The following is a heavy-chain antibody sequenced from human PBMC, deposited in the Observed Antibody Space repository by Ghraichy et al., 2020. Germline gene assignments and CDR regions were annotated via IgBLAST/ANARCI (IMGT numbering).Heavy chain of an antibody. D-gene: IGHD3-10*01. V-gene: IGHV4-4*07. CDR3: ARERWAAFGYYYYALDV. CDR2: IYTSGST. J-gene: IGHJ6*02. CDR1: GGSISSYY. Sequence: SQTLSLTCTVSGGSISSYYWSWIRQPAGKGLEWIGRIYTSGSTNYNPSLKSRVTMSVDTSKNQFSLKLSSVTAADTAVYYCARERWAAFGYYYYALDVWGQGTTVTVSS.